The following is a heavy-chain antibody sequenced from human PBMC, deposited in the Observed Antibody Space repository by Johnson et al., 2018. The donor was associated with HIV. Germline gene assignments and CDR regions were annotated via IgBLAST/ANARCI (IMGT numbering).Heavy chain of an antibody. Sequence: VQLVESGGGLVQPGGSLRLSCAASGFAFRTYWMVWVRQVPGKRPVWVARIYNDGSRTTYADSVRGRFTISRDNAKYTVDLQMNSLRVEDTAVYYCAKVDGGGYSCACYDPFDLWGQGELVTVSS. V-gene: IGHV3-74*03. CDR1: GFAFRTYW. CDR2: IYNDGSRT. CDR3: AKVDGGGYSCACYDPFDL. D-gene: IGHD3-16*01. J-gene: IGHJ3*01.